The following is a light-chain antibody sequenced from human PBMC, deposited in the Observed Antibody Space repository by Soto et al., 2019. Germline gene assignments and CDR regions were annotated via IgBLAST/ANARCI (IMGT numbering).Light chain of an antibody. CDR1: QGINKW. CDR2: KTS. CDR3: QQYKSFSLT. Sequence: DIQMTQSPSSVSASVGDRVTITCRASQGINKWLAWYQQKPGKAPKLLIYKTSNLDSGVPSRFSGSGSGTEFSLTISSLQPDDFATYYCQQYKSFSLTFGGGTRVEVK. J-gene: IGKJ4*01. V-gene: IGKV1-5*03.